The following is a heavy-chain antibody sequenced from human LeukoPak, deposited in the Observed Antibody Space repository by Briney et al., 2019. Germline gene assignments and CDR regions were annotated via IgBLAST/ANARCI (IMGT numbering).Heavy chain of an antibody. CDR1: GGSISSSSYY. V-gene: IGHV4-39*01. CDR2: IYYSGST. Sequence: PSETLSLTCTVSGGSISSSSYYWGWIRQPPGKGLEWIGSIYYSGSTYYNPSLKSRVTISVDTSKNQFSLKLSSVTAADTAVYYCVRHEDKSIAARPPDYWGQGTLVTVSS. J-gene: IGHJ4*02. CDR3: VRHEDKSIAARPPDY. D-gene: IGHD6-6*01.